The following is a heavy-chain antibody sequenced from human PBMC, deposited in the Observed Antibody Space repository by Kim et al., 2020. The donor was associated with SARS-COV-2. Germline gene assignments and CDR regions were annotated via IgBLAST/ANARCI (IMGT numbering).Heavy chain of an antibody. CDR3: ARFREYYYDSSGPIDY. D-gene: IGHD3-22*01. CDR2: IYYSGST. Sequence: SETLSLTCTVSGGSISSGGYYWSWIRQHPGKGLEWIGYIYYSGSTYYNPCLKSRVTISVDTSKNQFSLKLSSVTAADTAVYYCARFREYYYDSSGPIDYWGQGTLVTVSS. V-gene: IGHV4-31*03. CDR1: GGSISSGGYY. J-gene: IGHJ4*02.